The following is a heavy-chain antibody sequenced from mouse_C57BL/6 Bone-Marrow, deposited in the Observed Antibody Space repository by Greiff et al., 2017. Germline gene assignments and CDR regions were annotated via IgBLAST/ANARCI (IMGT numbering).Heavy chain of an antibody. V-gene: IGHV1-74*01. CDR1: GYTFPSYW. D-gene: IGHD2-4*01. J-gene: IGHJ4*01. CDR2: IHPSDSDT. Sequence: VQLKQPGAALVKPGASVKVSCKASGYTFPSYWMPWVKPRPGQGLEWIGRIHPSDSDTTYNQKFKGKATLTVDKSSSTAYMQLSSLTSEDSAVYYGAIKDGHYDYVLYDASDYWGKGTSVTVSS. CDR3: AIKDGHYDYVLYDASDY.